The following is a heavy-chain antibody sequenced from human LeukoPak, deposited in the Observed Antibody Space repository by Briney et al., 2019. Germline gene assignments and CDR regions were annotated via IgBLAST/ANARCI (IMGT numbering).Heavy chain of an antibody. Sequence: GGSLRLSCAASGFTFSNYGMHWVRQAPGKGLEWVAFIRYDGSIKYYTDSVKGRFTISRDNSKNTLYLQMNSLRAEGTAVYYCAKQMAVDYFDYWGQGTLVTVSS. CDR2: IRYDGSIK. V-gene: IGHV3-30*02. D-gene: IGHD5-24*01. CDR1: GFTFSNYG. J-gene: IGHJ4*02. CDR3: AKQMAVDYFDY.